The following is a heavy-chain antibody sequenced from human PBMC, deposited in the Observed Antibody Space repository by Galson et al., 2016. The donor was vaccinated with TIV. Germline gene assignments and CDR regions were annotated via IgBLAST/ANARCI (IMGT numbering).Heavy chain of an antibody. V-gene: IGHV5-51*01. Sequence: QSGAEVKKPGESLQISCKGSGYRFSSYWIGWVRQRPGKGLEWLGILFPDDSGTRYSPSLESQATFSADKSIRTAYLQWSSLKASDTALYYCARHFRYSDSSGYHYFDSWGQGTMVTVSS. J-gene: IGHJ4*02. CDR3: ARHFRYSDSSGYHYFDS. D-gene: IGHD3-22*01. CDR1: GYRFSSYW. CDR2: LFPDDSGT.